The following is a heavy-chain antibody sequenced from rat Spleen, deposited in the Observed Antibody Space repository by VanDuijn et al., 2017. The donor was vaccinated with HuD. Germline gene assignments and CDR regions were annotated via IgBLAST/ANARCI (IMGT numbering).Heavy chain of an antibody. CDR2: IWGDGST. CDR3: AMLTGSPYWYFDF. V-gene: IGHV2-13*01. D-gene: IGHD5-1*01. J-gene: IGHJ1*01. CDR1: GFSLISYA. Sequence: QVQLKEAGPGLVQPSQTLSLTCTVSGFSLISYAVNWVRQPPGKGLEWMGRIWGDGSTNYNSALKSRLSISRDTSKSQFFLKMNSLQTEDTAMYFCAMLTGSPYWYFDFWGPGTMVTVSS.